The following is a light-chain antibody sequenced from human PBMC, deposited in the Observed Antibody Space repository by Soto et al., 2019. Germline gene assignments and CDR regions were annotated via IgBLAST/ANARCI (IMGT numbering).Light chain of an antibody. J-gene: IGKJ1*01. CDR2: KAS. V-gene: IGKV1-5*03. CDR1: QSIRTW. Sequence: DIQMTQSPSTLSAFVGDRVTITCRASQSIRTWLAWYQQKPGKAPKLLIYKASSLESGVPSRFSGSGSGTEFTLTISSLQPDDFATYYCQQYNNLWAFGPGTKVDIK. CDR3: QQYNNLWA.